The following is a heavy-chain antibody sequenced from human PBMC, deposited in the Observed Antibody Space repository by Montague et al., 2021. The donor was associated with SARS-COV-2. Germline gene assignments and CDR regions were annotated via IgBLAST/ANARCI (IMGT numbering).Heavy chain of an antibody. V-gene: IGHV4-59*01. CDR2: IYYTGET. CDR3: ARFWSGYVDK. D-gene: IGHD3-3*01. CDR1: GGSIRSYY. J-gene: IGHJ4*02. Sequence: ETLSLTCSFSGGSIRSYYWSWIRLPPGKALEWLGYIYYTGETTHNPSLKSRVTISVDTSRSQFSLRLTSVTAADTAVYFCARFWSGYVDKWSQGTLVTVSS.